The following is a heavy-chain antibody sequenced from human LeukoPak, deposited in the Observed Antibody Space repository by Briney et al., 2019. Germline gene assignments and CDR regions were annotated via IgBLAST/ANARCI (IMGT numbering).Heavy chain of an antibody. CDR1: GFTFTSYA. Sequence: GGPLRLSCAASGFTFTSYAMSWVRQAPGKGLEWVSTISDSSDRTYYADSVKGRFTISRDNSKNTLYLQMNSLRAEDTAVYSCALCRLPFYGMDVWGQGTTVTVSS. CDR2: ISDSSDRT. CDR3: ALCRLPFYGMDV. V-gene: IGHV3-23*01. J-gene: IGHJ6*02. D-gene: IGHD2-2*01.